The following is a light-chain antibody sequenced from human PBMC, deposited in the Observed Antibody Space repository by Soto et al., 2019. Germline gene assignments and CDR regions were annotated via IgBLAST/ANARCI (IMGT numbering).Light chain of an antibody. CDR2: KAS. CDR1: QTISSW. J-gene: IGKJ1*01. CDR3: QHYNSYSEA. Sequence: DIQMTQCPSTLSGAVGDRVTITCRASQTISSWLAWYQQKPGKAPKLLIYKASTLKSGVPSRFSGSGSGTEFTLTISSLQPDDFATYYCQHYNSYSEAFG. V-gene: IGKV1-5*03.